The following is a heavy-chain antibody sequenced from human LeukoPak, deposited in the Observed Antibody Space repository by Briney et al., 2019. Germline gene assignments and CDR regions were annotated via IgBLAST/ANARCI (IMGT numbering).Heavy chain of an antibody. CDR1: GYTFSSYY. D-gene: IGHD3-10*01. CDR3: ARDSSTMVRGVPPGFDY. J-gene: IGHJ4*02. CDR2: INSSGGSK. V-gene: IGHV1-46*03. Sequence: ASLTVSCTVSGYTFSSYYMNWVRQAPGQGLEWMGIINSSGGSKCYAQMIQGRVTMTRDTSTSTVYMELSSLRSEDTAVYYCARDSSTMVRGVPPGFDYWGQGTLVTVSS.